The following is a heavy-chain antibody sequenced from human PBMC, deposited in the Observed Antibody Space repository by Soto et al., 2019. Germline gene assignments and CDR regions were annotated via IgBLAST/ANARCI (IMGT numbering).Heavy chain of an antibody. Sequence: EVQLVESGGGLVQPGRSLRLSCAASGFTFDDYAMHWVRQAPGKGLEWVSGISWNSGSIGYADSVKGRFTISRDNAKNSLYLQMNSLRAEDTALYYCAKDRTGYDSSGYYEVAGPGSLDYWGQGTLVTVSS. CDR2: ISWNSGSI. J-gene: IGHJ4*02. CDR3: AKDRTGYDSSGYYEVAGPGSLDY. D-gene: IGHD3-22*01. V-gene: IGHV3-9*01. CDR1: GFTFDDYA.